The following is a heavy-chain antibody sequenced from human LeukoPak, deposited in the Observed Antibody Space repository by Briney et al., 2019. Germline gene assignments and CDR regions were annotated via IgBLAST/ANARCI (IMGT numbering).Heavy chain of an antibody. Sequence: GGSLRLSCSGSGFRFGGYALSWVRQAPGKGLEWVGFIRSKALYGTSEYAASVEGRFSISRDDSNNIVYLQMNSLKIEDTAVYFCVRESVRDYYFDFWGQGTLVTVSS. D-gene: IGHD3-10*02. V-gene: IGHV3-49*04. CDR1: GFRFGGYA. CDR2: IRSKALYGTS. J-gene: IGHJ4*02. CDR3: VRESVRDYYFDF.